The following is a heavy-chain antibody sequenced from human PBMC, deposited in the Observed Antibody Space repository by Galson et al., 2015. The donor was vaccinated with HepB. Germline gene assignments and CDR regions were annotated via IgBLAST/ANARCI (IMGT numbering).Heavy chain of an antibody. CDR3: VRGAKYSFDY. V-gene: IGHV3-72*01. CDR2: TSDKGNGYTI. Sequence: SLRLSCAVSGFSFSDHYMDWVRQAPGTGLEWIGRTSDKGNGYTIGYAASVKGRFTISRDDSKNSLYLQMDSLKTEDTAVYYCVRGAKYSFDYWGQGALVTVSS. CDR1: GFSFSDHY. J-gene: IGHJ4*02.